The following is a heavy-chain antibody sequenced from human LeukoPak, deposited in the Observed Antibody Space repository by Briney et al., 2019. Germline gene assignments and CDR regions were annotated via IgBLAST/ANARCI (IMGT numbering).Heavy chain of an antibody. V-gene: IGHV4-59*13. Sequence: PSETLSLTCTVSGGSISSYYWSWIRQPPGKGLEWIAYIYYSGSTNYNPSLKSRVTISVDTSKNQFSLKLSSVTAADTAVYYCASPSADTVGGAFDIWGQGKMVTVYS. J-gene: IGHJ3*02. CDR1: GGSISSYY. D-gene: IGHD6-13*01. CDR3: ASPSADTVGGAFDI. CDR2: IYYSGST.